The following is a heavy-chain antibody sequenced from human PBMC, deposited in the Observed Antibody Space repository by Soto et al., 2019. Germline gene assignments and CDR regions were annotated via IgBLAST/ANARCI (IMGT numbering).Heavy chain of an antibody. V-gene: IGHV1-18*01. CDR3: ARRGYPTILPYYYGMDV. CDR1: GYTFTSYG. D-gene: IGHD1-1*01. Sequence: QVPLVQSGAEVKKPGASVKVSCKASGYTFTSYGISWVRQAPGQGLEWMGWISAYNGNTNYAQKLQGRVTMTTDTSTSTAYMELRRRSSDDTAVYYSARRGYPTILPYYYGMDVWGHGTTVTVSS. J-gene: IGHJ6*02. CDR2: ISAYNGNT.